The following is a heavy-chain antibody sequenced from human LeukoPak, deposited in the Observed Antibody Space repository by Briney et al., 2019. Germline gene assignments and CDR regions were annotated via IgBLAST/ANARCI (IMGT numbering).Heavy chain of an antibody. V-gene: IGHV3-21*01. Sequence: GWSLRLSCAASGFTFSSYSMNWVRQAPGKGLEWVSSISSSSSYIYYADSVKGRFTISRDNAKNSLYLQMNSLRAEDTAVYYCANVVVGATRGAGNYWGQGTLVTVSS. CDR3: ANVVVGATRGAGNY. CDR1: GFTFSSYS. CDR2: ISSSSSYI. J-gene: IGHJ4*02. D-gene: IGHD1-26*01.